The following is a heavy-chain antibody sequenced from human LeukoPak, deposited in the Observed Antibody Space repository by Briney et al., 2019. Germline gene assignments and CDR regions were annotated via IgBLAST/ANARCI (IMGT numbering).Heavy chain of an antibody. D-gene: IGHD6-6*01. CDR3: AAGGAARSAGH. Sequence: PGGSLRLSCAASGFNVSTNYISWVRQAPGKGLEWVSVIYSGGDTYYADSVKGRFTISRDNYKNLMYLQMNSLRADDTAVYYCAAGGAARSAGHWGQGTLVTVSS. CDR2: IYSGGDT. J-gene: IGHJ4*02. CDR1: GFNVSTNY. V-gene: IGHV3-53*01.